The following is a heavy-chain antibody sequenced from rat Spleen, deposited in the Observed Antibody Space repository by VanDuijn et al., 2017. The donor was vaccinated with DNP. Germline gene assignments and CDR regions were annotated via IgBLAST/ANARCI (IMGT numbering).Heavy chain of an antibody. Sequence: EVQLVESGGGLVQPGRSLKLSCAASGITFSNYDMAWVRQAPKKGLEWVATISYDGSTTYYRDSVKGRFTISRDDAKSTLYLQMDSLRSEDTATYYCTTVGYDYLKWFAYWGQGTLVTVSS. CDR1: GITFSNYD. V-gene: IGHV5-29*01. CDR3: TTVGYDYLKWFAY. D-gene: IGHD1-7*01. J-gene: IGHJ3*01. CDR2: ISYDGSTT.